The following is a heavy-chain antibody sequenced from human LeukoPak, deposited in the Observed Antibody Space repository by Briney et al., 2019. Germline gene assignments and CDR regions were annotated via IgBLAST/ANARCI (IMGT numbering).Heavy chain of an antibody. J-gene: IGHJ6*03. D-gene: IGHD3-10*01. Sequence: GGSLRLSCAASGFTFDDHCMSWVRQAPGKGLEWVSGINWNGGSTGYADSVKGRCTISRDNAKNSLYLQMNSLRAEDTALYYCARGGSGGNYYYMDVWGKGTTVTVSS. CDR1: GFTFDDHC. CDR3: ARGGSGGNYYYMDV. V-gene: IGHV3-20*04. CDR2: INWNGGST.